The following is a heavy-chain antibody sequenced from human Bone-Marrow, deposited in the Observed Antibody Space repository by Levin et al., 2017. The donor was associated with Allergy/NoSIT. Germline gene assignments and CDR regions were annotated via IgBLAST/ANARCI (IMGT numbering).Heavy chain of an antibody. Sequence: SETLSLTCTVSGGSISSGGYYWSWIRQHPGKGLEWIGYIYYSGSTYYNPSLKSRVTISVDTSKNQFSLKLSSVTAADTAVYYCARRYYDILTGYLRTHDNWFDPWGQGTLVTVSS. V-gene: IGHV4-31*03. CDR3: ARRYYDILTGYLRTHDNWFDP. CDR2: IYYSGST. D-gene: IGHD3-9*01. CDR1: GGSISSGGYY. J-gene: IGHJ5*02.